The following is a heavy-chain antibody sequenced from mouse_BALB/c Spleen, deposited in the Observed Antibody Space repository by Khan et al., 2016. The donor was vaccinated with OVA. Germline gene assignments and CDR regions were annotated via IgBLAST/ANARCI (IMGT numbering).Heavy chain of an antibody. D-gene: IGHD1-2*01. CDR3: ARRNYFGYTFAY. V-gene: IGHV1-77*01. CDR1: GYTFTDYY. CDR2: ISPGSGDT. J-gene: IGHJ3*01. Sequence: VELVESGAELARPGASVKLSCKASGYTFTDYYINWVKQRTGQGLEWIGEISPGSGDTYYNERFKGKATLTADKSSSTADMQRSSLTSEASAVYFCARRNYFGYTFAYWGQGTLVTVSA.